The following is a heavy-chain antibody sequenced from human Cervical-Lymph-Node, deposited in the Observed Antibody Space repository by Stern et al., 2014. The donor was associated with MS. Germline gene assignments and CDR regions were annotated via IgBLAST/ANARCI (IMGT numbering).Heavy chain of an antibody. V-gene: IGHV3-30*18. Sequence: VQLVESGGGVVQPGRSLRLSCAASGFTFITYGMHWVRQAPGKGLEWAALISYDGRSKYFADSVKGRFAISRDNSKNTLYLQMNSLRPEDTAVYYCAKDAMREAQWGQGTLVTVSS. CDR2: ISYDGRSK. CDR1: GFTFITYG. CDR3: AKDAMREAQ. J-gene: IGHJ4*02. D-gene: IGHD1-26*01.